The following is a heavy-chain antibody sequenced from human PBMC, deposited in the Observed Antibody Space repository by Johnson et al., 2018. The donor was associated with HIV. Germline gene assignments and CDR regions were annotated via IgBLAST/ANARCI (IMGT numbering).Heavy chain of an antibody. CDR2: ISYDGSDK. CDR1: GFTFSSYA. J-gene: IGHJ3*02. V-gene: IGHV3-30-3*01. Sequence: QVQLVESGGGVVQPGRSLRLSCAASGFTFSSYAINWVRQAPGKGLEWVAVISYDGSDKYYAYSVKGRFTISRDNSKNPLYLQMNSLRAEDTAVYYCARDPGSITLVRGDAFDIWGQGTVVTISS. D-gene: IGHD3-10*01. CDR3: ARDPGSITLVRGDAFDI.